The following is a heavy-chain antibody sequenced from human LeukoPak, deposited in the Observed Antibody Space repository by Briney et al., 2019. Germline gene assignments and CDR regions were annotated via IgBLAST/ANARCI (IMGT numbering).Heavy chain of an antibody. CDR2: ISGSGGST. CDR1: GFTFSSYA. CDR3: AKSGYCSSTSCNYYYYGMDV. J-gene: IGHJ6*02. V-gene: IGHV3-23*01. Sequence: PGGSLRLSCAASGFTFSSYAMSWVRQAPGKGLEWVSAISGSGGSTYYEDSVKGRFTISRDNSKNTLYLQMNSLRAEDTAVYYCAKSGYCSSTSCNYYYYGMDVWGQGTTVTVSS. D-gene: IGHD2-2*01.